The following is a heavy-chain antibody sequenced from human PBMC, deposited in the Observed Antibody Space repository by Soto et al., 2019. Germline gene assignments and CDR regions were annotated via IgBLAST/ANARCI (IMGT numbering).Heavy chain of an antibody. CDR2: ISSSSSYI. Sequence: EVQLVESGGGLVKPGGSLRLSCAASGFTFSNYNMNWVRQAPGKGLEWVSSISSSSSYIYYADSVKSRFTISRDNAKNSLYLQMNILRAEDTRLSHCATGRAEAETASIYHWGQGTLVTVSS. V-gene: IGHV3-21*01. CDR3: ATGRAEAETASIYH. D-gene: IGHD6-19*01. CDR1: GFTFSNYN. J-gene: IGHJ5*02.